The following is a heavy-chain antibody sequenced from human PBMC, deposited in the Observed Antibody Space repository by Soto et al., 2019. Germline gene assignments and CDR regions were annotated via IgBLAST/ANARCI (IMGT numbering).Heavy chain of an antibody. V-gene: IGHV4-61*08. CDR2: VYYSGTT. J-gene: IGHJ5*02. Sequence: PSDTLSLTCTVSGGSIDSGDSYWSWIRQPPGKGLEWIGYVYYSGTTNYNPFLKSRVTLSLEKSKNKFSLKMNSLTAADTAVDYCARDVIAPRIYFEPWGQGTLVTVSS. CDR3: ARDVIAPRIYFEP. D-gene: IGHD2-21*01. CDR1: GGSIDSGDSY.